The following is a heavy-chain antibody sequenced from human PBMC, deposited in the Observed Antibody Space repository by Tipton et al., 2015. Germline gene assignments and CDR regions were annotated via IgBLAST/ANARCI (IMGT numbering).Heavy chain of an antibody. V-gene: IGHV4-59*11. Sequence: GLVKPSETLSLTCNVSGDAISSHYWSWIRQPPGKGLEWIGNIYYSGSTYYNPSLKSRVSISVDTSENQFSLKLSSVTAADSAVYYCASGGILGYFDYWGQGTLVTVSS. CDR2: IYYSGST. CDR1: GDAISSHY. J-gene: IGHJ4*02. CDR3: ASGGILGYFDY. D-gene: IGHD3-16*01.